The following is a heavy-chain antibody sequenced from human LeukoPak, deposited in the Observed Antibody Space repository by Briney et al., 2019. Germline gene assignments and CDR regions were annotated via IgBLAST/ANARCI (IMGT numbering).Heavy chain of an antibody. V-gene: IGHV3-64*01. CDR1: GFTFSSSY. CDR3: ARGLYYGSGQYYFDY. Sequence: GGSLRLSCAASGFTFSSSYMHWVRQAPGKGLEYVSAISPSGDSTYYTNSMKGRFIISRDNSKNTLFLQMGSLTAEDMAVYYCARGLYYGSGQYYFDYWGQGTLVTVSS. CDR2: ISPSGDST. D-gene: IGHD3-10*01. J-gene: IGHJ4*02.